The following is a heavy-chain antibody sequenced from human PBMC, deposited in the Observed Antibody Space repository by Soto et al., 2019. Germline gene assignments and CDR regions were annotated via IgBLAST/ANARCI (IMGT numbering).Heavy chain of an antibody. Sequence: PSETLSLTCAVSGASMSSGVYSWSWIRQPPGKGLEWIGYIFPSGSTNFNPSLKSRVAISLDTSKNQFSLRLTSVTAADTAMYYCARTYYDYVLGDAFDIWGQGPMVTVPS. V-gene: IGHV4-30-2*01. CDR3: ARTYYDYVLGDAFDI. CDR2: IFPSGST. D-gene: IGHD3-16*01. CDR1: GASMSSGVYS. J-gene: IGHJ3*02.